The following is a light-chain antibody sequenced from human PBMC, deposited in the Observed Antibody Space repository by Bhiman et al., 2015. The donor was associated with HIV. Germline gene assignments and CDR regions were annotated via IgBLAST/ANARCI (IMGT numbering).Light chain of an antibody. CDR1: SSNFGAGYD. V-gene: IGLV1-40*01. CDR2: GNN. CDR3: QSYDSSLSGLWI. Sequence: QSVLTQPPSVSGAPGQRITISCTGSSSNFGAGYDVHWYQQVPGTAPKLLIYGNNNRPSGVPDRFSGSKSGTSASLAITGLQVEDEADYYCQSYDSSLSGLWIFGGGTKLTVL. J-gene: IGLJ2*01.